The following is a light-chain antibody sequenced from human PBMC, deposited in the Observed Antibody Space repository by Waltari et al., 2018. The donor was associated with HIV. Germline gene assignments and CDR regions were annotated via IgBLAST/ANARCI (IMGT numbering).Light chain of an antibody. J-gene: IGKJ4*01. V-gene: IGKV3-11*01. CDR1: QSVSSY. Sequence: VLTQSPATLSLSPGERATLSCRASQSVSSYLAWYQQKPGQAPRLLIYDASNRATGIPARFSGSGSGTDFTLTISSLEPEDFAVYYCQQRSNWPLTFGGGTKVEIK. CDR2: DAS. CDR3: QQRSNWPLT.